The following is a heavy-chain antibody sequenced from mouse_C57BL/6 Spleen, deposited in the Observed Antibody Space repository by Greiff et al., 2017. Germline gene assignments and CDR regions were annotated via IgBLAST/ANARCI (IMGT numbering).Heavy chain of an antibody. D-gene: IGHD2-4*01. CDR3: ARHEDYDYDPFDY. CDR1: GFTFSSYG. CDR2: ISSGGSYT. J-gene: IGHJ2*01. Sequence: EVKVVESGGDLVKPGGSLKLSCAASGFTFSSYGMPWVRQTPDKRLEWVATISSGGSYTYYPDTVKGRFTISRDNAKNTLYLQMSSLKSEDTAMYYCARHEDYDYDPFDYWGQGTTLTVSS. V-gene: IGHV5-6*01.